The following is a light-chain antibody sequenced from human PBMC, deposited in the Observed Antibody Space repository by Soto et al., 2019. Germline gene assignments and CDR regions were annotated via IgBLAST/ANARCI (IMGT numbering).Light chain of an antibody. Sequence: EIVLTQSPATLSLSPGERAPLSCGASQSVSSSYFAWYPQKPGLAPRLLIYDASSRATGIPDRFSGSGSGTDFTLTISRLEPEDFAVYYCQQYGSFAITFGQGTRLEIK. CDR2: DAS. J-gene: IGKJ5*01. V-gene: IGKV3D-20*01. CDR3: QQYGSFAIT. CDR1: QSVSSSY.